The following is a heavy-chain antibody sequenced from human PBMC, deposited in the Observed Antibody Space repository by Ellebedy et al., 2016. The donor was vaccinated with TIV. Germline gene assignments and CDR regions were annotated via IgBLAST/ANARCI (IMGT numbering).Heavy chain of an antibody. Sequence: PGGSLRLSCAASGFTFSNYAMSWVSQAPGKGLEWVSALSRSDDSTSYADSVKGRFTISRDNSKNTLYLQMNSLRAEDTAVYYCARGGVVGPYGMDVWGQGTTVTVSS. J-gene: IGHJ6*02. CDR1: GFTFSNYA. CDR2: LSRSDDST. V-gene: IGHV3-23*01. CDR3: ARGGVVGPYGMDV. D-gene: IGHD1-26*01.